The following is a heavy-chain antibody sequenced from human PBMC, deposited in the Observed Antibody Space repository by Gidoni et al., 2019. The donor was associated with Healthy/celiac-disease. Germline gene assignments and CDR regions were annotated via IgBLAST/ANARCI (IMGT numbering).Heavy chain of an antibody. CDR1: GFTFRRYC. CDR2: ISYDGSNK. D-gene: IGHD6-19*01. Sequence: QLVDSGGGLVQPGRSLRPSFAASGFTFRRYCMHWVRPAPGKGLEWVAVISYDGSNKYYADSVKGRFTISRDNSKNTLYLQMNSLRAEDKAVYYCAKDLQQWLVLGYFDYWGQGTLVTVSS. J-gene: IGHJ4*02. CDR3: AKDLQQWLVLGYFDY. V-gene: IGHV3-30*18.